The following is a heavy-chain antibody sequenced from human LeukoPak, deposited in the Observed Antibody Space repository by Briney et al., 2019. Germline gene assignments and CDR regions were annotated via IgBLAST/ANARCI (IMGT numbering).Heavy chain of an antibody. CDR3: AREGDIAAALFDN. V-gene: IGHV1-2*02. Sequence: GASVKVSCKGSGYTFSAYYIHWLRPAPGQGPEWMGWISPQSFDTNYAQKFQGRVTMTTATSMNTVFMELSRMSSDDTAVYYCAREGDIAAALFDNWGQGTLVTVSS. D-gene: IGHD6-13*01. J-gene: IGHJ4*02. CDR1: GYTFSAYY. CDR2: ISPQSFDT.